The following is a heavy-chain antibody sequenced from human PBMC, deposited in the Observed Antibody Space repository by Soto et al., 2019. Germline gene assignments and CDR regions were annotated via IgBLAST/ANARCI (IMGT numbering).Heavy chain of an antibody. V-gene: IGHV4-59*01. CDR1: GGSISNYY. J-gene: IGHJ5*02. CDR2: IYYSGST. CDR3: ARDRADSRSWFWFDP. D-gene: IGHD6-13*01. Sequence: QVQLQESGPGLVKPSETLSLTCTVSGGSISNYYWNWIRQTPGKGLEWIGYIYYSGSTKYNPSLQSRVTLSLDTSNKQFSLKLSSVTAADTAVYYCARDRADSRSWFWFDPWGQGTLVTVSS.